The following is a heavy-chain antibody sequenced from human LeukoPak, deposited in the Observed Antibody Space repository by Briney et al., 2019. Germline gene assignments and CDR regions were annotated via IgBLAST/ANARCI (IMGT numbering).Heavy chain of an antibody. CDR2: INHSGRT. Sequence: SETLSLTCAVYGGSFSGYYWSCIRQPPGKGLEWIGEINHSGRTNYNPSLKSRVTISVDTSKNQFSLKLSSVTAADTAVYYCAREGGTGAFDIWGQGTMVTVSS. D-gene: IGHD1-14*01. CDR3: AREGGTGAFDI. J-gene: IGHJ3*02. V-gene: IGHV4-34*01. CDR1: GGSFSGYY.